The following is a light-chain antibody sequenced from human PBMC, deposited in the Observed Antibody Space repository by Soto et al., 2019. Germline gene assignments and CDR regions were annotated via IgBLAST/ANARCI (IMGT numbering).Light chain of an antibody. Sequence: EIVLTQSPATLSLSPGERATLSCRASQSVSSYLAWYQQKPGQAPRLLIYDASNRATGIPARFSGSGSGTDFTLTSSSLDPEDFAVYACQQRSNWPPGFGGGTKVEIK. J-gene: IGKJ4*01. CDR1: QSVSSY. CDR2: DAS. CDR3: QQRSNWPPG. V-gene: IGKV3-11*01.